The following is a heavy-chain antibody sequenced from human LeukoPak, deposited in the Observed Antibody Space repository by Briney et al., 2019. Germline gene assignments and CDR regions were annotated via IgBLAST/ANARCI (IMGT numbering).Heavy chain of an antibody. CDR3: ARTDTKYSSSWFYFDY. V-gene: IGHV4-59*01. CDR2: IYYSGST. Sequence: SETLSLTCTVSGGSISSYYWSWIRQPPGKGLEWIGYIYYSGSTNYNPSLKSRVTISVDTSKNQFSLKLSSVTAAGTAVYYCARTDTKYSSSWFYFDYWGQGTLVTVSS. J-gene: IGHJ4*02. D-gene: IGHD6-13*01. CDR1: GGSISSYY.